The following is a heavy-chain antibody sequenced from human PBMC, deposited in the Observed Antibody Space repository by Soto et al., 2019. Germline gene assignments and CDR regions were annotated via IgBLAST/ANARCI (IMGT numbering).Heavy chain of an antibody. J-gene: IGHJ3*02. V-gene: IGHV4-39*01. CDR3: ARHVRPPPAFVVVVAAASVNDSFDI. Sequence: SETLSLTCTVSGGSISSSSYYWGWIRQPPGKGLEWIGSIYYSGSTYYNPSLKSRVTISVDTSKNQFSLKLSSVTAADTAVYYCARHVRPPPAFVVVVAAASVNDSFDIWGQGTMVTVSS. D-gene: IGHD2-15*01. CDR1: GGSISSSSYY. CDR2: IYYSGST.